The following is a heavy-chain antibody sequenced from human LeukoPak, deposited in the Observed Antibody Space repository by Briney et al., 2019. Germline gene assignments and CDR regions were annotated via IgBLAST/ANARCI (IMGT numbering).Heavy chain of an antibody. CDR1: GYSISSGYY. Sequence: SETLSLTCAVSGYSISSGYYWGWIRPPPGKGLEWIGSIYHSGSTYYNPSLKSRVTISVDTSKNQFSLKLSSVTAADTAVYYCARELDSSGWYNYWGQGTLVTVSS. CDR3: ARELDSSGWYNY. D-gene: IGHD6-19*01. CDR2: IYHSGST. J-gene: IGHJ4*02. V-gene: IGHV4-38-2*02.